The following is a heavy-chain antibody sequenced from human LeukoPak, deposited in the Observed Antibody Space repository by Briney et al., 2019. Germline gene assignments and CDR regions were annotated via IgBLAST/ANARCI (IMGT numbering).Heavy chain of an antibody. CDR3: ARSSTDSSGYSYY. V-gene: IGHV5-51*01. CDR1: GYSFTSCW. CDR2: IYPGDSDT. D-gene: IGHD3-22*01. Sequence: GESLKISCKGSGYSFTSCWIGWVRQMPGKGLEWMGIIYPGDSDTRYSPSFQGQVTISADKSISTAYLQWSSLKASDTAMYYCARSSTDSSGYSYYWGQGTLVTVSS. J-gene: IGHJ4*02.